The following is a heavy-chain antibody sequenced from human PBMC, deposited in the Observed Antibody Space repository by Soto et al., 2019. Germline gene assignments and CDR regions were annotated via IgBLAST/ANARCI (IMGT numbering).Heavy chain of an antibody. CDR3: ARGGGLVAAGNWFDP. Sequence: SETLSLTSAVYGGSFSGDYWTWVRQPRGKGLEWIGEINHSGSTNYNPSLKSRVTISVVTSKSQFSLKLTSVTAADTALYYCARGGGLVAAGNWFDPWGQGSLVTVSS. CDR1: GGSFSGDY. D-gene: IGHD6-13*01. J-gene: IGHJ5*02. CDR2: INHSGST. V-gene: IGHV4-34*01.